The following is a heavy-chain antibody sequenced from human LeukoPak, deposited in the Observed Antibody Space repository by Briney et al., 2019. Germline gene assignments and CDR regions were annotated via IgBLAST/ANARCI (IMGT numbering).Heavy chain of an antibody. J-gene: IGHJ4*02. CDR1: GFSFGESY. CDR3: ARGKRRFDY. V-gene: IGHV3-11*01. CDR2: ISGSGSSI. Sequence: GGSLTLSCEASGFSFGESYMSWIRQAPGKGLQWVAYISGSGSSIYYADSVRGRFTVSRDNARNSLYLHMNSLKADDTAVYYCARGKRRFDYWGQGTLVTVSS.